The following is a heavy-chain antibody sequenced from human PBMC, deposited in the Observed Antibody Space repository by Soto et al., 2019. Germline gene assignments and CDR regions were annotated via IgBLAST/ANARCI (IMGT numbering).Heavy chain of an antibody. CDR1: GFTFSSYG. CDR2: ISYDGSNK. J-gene: IGHJ4*02. D-gene: IGHD3-10*01. Sequence: LRLSCAASGFTFSSYGMHWVRQAPGKGLEWVAVISYDGSNKYYADSVKGRFTISRDNSKNTLYLQMNSLRAEDTAVYYCAKSVAGHYSGSPLFDCWGQWTLVTVSS. V-gene: IGHV3-30*18. CDR3: AKSVAGHYSGSPLFDC.